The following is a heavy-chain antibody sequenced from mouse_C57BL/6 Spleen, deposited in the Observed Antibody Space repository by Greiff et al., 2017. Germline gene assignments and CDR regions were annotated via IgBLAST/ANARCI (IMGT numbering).Heavy chain of an antibody. CDR3: ARSSMVTTWYFDV. V-gene: IGHV1-81*01. D-gene: IGHD2-2*01. CDR2: IYPRSGNT. Sequence: VQLQQSGAELARPGASVKLSCKASGYTFTSYGISWVKQRTGQGLEWIGEIYPRSGNTYYNEKFKGKATLTADKSSSTAYMELRSLTSEDSAVYVCARSSMVTTWYFDVWGTGTTVTVSS. CDR1: GYTFTSYG. J-gene: IGHJ1*03.